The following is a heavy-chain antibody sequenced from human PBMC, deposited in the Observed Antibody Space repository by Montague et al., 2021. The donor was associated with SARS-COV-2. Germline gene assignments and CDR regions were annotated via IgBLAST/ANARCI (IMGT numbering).Heavy chain of an antibody. V-gene: IGHV4-34*01. CDR1: GGSFSNKY. D-gene: IGHD1-26*01. J-gene: IGHJ4*02. Sequence: SETLSPTCAVYGGSFSNKYWTWIRQPPGQGLEWIGEINHTGSTNYKPSLKRRVTISVDTSKNQFSLKVSSVTAADTAVYYCARGLMSGSYYLGLDYWGQGTLVTVSS. CDR2: INHTGST. CDR3: ARGLMSGSYYLGLDY.